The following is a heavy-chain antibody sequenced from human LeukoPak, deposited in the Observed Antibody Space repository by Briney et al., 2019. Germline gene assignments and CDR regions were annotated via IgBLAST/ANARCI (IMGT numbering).Heavy chain of an antibody. CDR3: ARPGITIFGVVMD. CDR1: GFIFSTYS. D-gene: IGHD3-3*01. V-gene: IGHV3-48*01. CDR2: ISSSSSTI. Sequence: GGSLRLSCAASGFIFSTYSMNWVRQAPGKGLEWVSYISSSSSTIYYVDSVKGRFTISRDNAKNSLYLQMNSLRTEDTAVYYCARPGITIFGVVMDWGQGTLVTVSS. J-gene: IGHJ4*02.